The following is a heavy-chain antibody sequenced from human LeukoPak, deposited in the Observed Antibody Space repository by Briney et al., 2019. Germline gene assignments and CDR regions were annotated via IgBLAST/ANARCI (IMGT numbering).Heavy chain of an antibody. J-gene: IGHJ4*02. CDR2: ICSSGSII. Sequence: GGSLRLSCAASGFTLSDYYMSWIRQAPGKGLEWVSYICSSGSIIYNADSVKGRFTVSRDNAKNSLYLQMNSLRAEDTAVYYCARDLFCPDYWGQGTLVTVSS. CDR1: GFTLSDYY. V-gene: IGHV3-11*04. D-gene: IGHD3-9*01. CDR3: ARDLFCPDY.